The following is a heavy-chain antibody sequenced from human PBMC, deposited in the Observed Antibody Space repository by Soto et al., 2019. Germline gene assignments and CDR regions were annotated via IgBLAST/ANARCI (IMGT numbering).Heavy chain of an antibody. CDR2: IYHSGST. V-gene: IGHV4-30-2*01. CDR3: ARVVITMIRGVIHSSWFDP. CDR1: GGSISSGGYS. Sequence: PSETLSLTCAVSGGSISSGGYSWNWIWQPLGKGLEWIGYIYHSGSTYYNPSLKSRVTISVDKSKNQFSLKLSSVTAADTAVYYCARVVITMIRGVIHSSWFDPWGRGTLVTVSS. J-gene: IGHJ5*02. D-gene: IGHD3-10*01.